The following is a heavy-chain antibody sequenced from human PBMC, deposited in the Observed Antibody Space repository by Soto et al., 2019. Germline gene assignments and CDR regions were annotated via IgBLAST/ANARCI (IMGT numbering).Heavy chain of an antibody. V-gene: IGHV2-26*01. Sequence: QVTLKESGPVLVNPTETLTLTCTGSGFSLSNPRMGGSWIRQPPGKALEWLAHIFSYDEKSYSTSLKRRLTISKDTPKSQVVLTMTNMDPVDTATCYFPRIRRSSGWYGSEYWGQGTLVTVSS. CDR3: PRIRRSSGWYGSEY. J-gene: IGHJ4*02. CDR1: GFSLSNPRMG. CDR2: IFSYDEK. D-gene: IGHD6-19*01.